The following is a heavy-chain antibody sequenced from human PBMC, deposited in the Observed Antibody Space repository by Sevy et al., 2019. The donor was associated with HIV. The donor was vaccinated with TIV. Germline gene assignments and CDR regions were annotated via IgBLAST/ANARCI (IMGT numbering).Heavy chain of an antibody. CDR1: GFSLSTSGVG. D-gene: IGHD6-13*01. Sequence: SGPTLVNPTQTLTLTCTFSGFSLSTSGVGVGWIRQPPGKALEWLALIYWNDDKRYSPSPKSRLTITKDTSKNQVVLTMTNMDPVDTATYYCAHRPPRIAAAGYFDYWGQGTLVTVSS. J-gene: IGHJ4*02. CDR2: IYWNDDK. V-gene: IGHV2-5*01. CDR3: AHRPPRIAAAGYFDY.